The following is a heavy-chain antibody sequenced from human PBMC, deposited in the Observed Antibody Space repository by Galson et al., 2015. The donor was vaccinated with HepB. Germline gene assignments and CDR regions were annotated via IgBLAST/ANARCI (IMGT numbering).Heavy chain of an antibody. V-gene: IGHV1-18*04. J-gene: IGHJ6*02. CDR1: GYTFTSYG. D-gene: IGHD4-17*01. CDR3: ARDLPSSDYGPYYYGMDV. CDR2: ISAYNGNT. Sequence: SVKVSCKASGYTFTSYGISWVRQAPGQGLEWMGWISAYNGNTNYAQKLQGRVTMTTDTSTSTAYMELRSLRSDDTAVYYCARDLPSSDYGPYYYGMDVWGQGTTVTVSS.